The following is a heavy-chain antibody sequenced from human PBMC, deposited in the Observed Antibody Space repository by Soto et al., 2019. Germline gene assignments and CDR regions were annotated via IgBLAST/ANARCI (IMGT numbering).Heavy chain of an antibody. D-gene: IGHD2-2*01. J-gene: IGHJ5*02. CDR1: GYTFTSYY. Sequence: ASVKVSCKASGYTFTSYYMHWVRQAPGQGLEWMGIIKPSGGSTSYAQKFQGRVTMTRDTSTSTVYMELSSLRSEDTAVYYCARDYRLAGLLNIVVVPAAMRRFDPWGQGTLVTVSS. CDR2: IKPSGGST. V-gene: IGHV1-46*01. CDR3: ARDYRLAGLLNIVVVPAAMRRFDP.